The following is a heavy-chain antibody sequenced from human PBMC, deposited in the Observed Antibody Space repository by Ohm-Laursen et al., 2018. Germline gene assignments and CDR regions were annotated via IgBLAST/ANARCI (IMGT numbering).Heavy chain of an antibody. J-gene: IGHJ4*02. D-gene: IGHD1-26*01. CDR3: TRVWELSHDY. CDR1: GFTVSTEY. V-gene: IGHV3-66*01. CDR2: IHTGGNI. Sequence: GSLRLSCTASGFTVSTEYMSWVRQAPGKGLEWVSIIHTGGNIFYAEIVRGRFTISRDSSNNMLFLQMNSLRIDDTAVYYCTRVWELSHDYWGQGTLVTVSS.